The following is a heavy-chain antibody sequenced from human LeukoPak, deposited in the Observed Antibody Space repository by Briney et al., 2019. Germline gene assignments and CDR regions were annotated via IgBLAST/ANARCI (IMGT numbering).Heavy chain of an antibody. V-gene: IGHV1-69*06. J-gene: IGHJ4*02. CDR3: ARDVVGGGYDSPLFDY. CDR2: IIPIFGTA. Sequence: ASVKVSCKASGGTFSSYAISWVRQAPGQGLEWMGGIIPIFGTANYAQKFQGRVTITADKSTSTAYMELSSLRSEDTAVYYCARDVVGGGYDSPLFDYWGQGTLVTVSS. CDR1: GGTFSSYA. D-gene: IGHD5-12*01.